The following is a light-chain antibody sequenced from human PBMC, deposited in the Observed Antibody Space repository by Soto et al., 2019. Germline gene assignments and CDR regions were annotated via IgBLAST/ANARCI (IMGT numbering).Light chain of an antibody. CDR2: LGS. Sequence: DIVRTHSPLSLPVTPGEPASISCRSIHTPLHSNGNDYLDWYLQKPGQSPQLLIYLGSNRACGVPDRFSGSGSGTDFTLKISRVEAEDVGVYYCMEALQNPSITFGQGTRLEIK. CDR3: MEALQNPSIT. J-gene: IGKJ5*01. CDR1: HTPLHSNGNDY. V-gene: IGKV2-28*01.